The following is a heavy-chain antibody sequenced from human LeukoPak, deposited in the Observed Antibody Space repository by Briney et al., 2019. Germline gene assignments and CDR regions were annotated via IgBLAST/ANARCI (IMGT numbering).Heavy chain of an antibody. CDR3: ASPDYGGNSGSFDY. D-gene: IGHD4-23*01. CDR1: GFTFSDYY. CDR2: ISSSGSTI. V-gene: IGHV3-11*04. Sequence: PGGSLRLSCAASGFTFSDYYMSWIRQAPGKGLEWVSYISSSGSTIYYADSVKGRFTISRDNSKNTLYLQMNSLRAENTAVYYCASPDYGGNSGSFDYWGQGTLVTVSS. J-gene: IGHJ4*02.